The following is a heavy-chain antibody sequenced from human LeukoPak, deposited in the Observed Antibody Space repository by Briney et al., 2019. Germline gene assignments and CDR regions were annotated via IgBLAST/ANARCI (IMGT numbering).Heavy chain of an antibody. CDR1: GGSITSGSYY. D-gene: IGHD3-16*01. J-gene: IGHJ5*02. CDR2: IYPTGTT. CDR3: ARDYASIVIRFDP. V-gene: IGHV4-61*09. Sequence: PSETLSLTCTVSGGSITSGSYYWSWIRQPAGKGLEWIGHIYPTGTTNYNPSLKSRVTISVDTSMNQFSLKLNSVTAADTAVYYCARDYASIVIRFDPWGQGTLVTVSS.